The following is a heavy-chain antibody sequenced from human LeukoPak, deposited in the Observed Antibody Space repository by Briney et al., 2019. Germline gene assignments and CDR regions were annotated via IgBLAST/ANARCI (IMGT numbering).Heavy chain of an antibody. CDR2: INPNSGGT. CDR1: GYTFTDYY. J-gene: IGHJ4*02. D-gene: IGHD2-15*01. CDR3: AREVGAADCFDY. Sequence: ASVKVSCKASGYTFTDYYMHWVRQAPGQGLEGMGWINPNSGGTNYAQKFQGRVTMTRDTSISTAYMELSRLRSDDTAVYYCAREVGAADCFDYWGQGTLVTVSS. V-gene: IGHV1-2*02.